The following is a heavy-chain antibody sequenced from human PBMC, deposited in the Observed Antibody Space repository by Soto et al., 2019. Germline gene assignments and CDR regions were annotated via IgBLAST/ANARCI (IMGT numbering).Heavy chain of an antibody. CDR3: ASSYQLRPGWFDP. D-gene: IGHD2-2*01. J-gene: IGHJ5*02. Sequence: SETLSLTCTVSGGSISSYYWSWIRQPPGKGLEWIGYIYYSGSTNYNPSLKSRVTISVDTSKNQFSLKLSSVTAADTAVYYCASSYQLRPGWFDPWGQGTLVTVSS. CDR1: GGSISSYY. CDR2: IYYSGST. V-gene: IGHV4-59*08.